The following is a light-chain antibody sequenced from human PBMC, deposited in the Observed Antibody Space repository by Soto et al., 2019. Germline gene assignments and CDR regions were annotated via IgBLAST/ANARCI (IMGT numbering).Light chain of an antibody. CDR1: SSDVGAYNY. CDR2: EVS. J-gene: IGLJ1*01. V-gene: IGLV2-14*01. Sequence: QSVLTQPASVSGSPGQSITISCTGTSSDVGAYNYVSWYQQHPGKAPKLIIYEVSNRPSGVSNRFSGSKSGNTASLTISGLQAEDEADYYCFSYTTSDTYVFGTGTKLTVL. CDR3: FSYTTSDTYV.